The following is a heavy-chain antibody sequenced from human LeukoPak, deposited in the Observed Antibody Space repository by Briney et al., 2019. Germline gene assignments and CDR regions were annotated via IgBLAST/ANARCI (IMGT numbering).Heavy chain of an antibody. CDR2: IYLDGSKI. V-gene: IGHV3-33*01. D-gene: IGHD3-10*01. CDR1: GFTLSSYA. J-gene: IGHJ4*02. CDR3: VRDDSGSVIRGVLHY. Sequence: PGGSLRLSCTAAGFTLSSYAIHWVRQAPGKVLEWVSVIYLDGSKIYYADSVKGRFTLSRDNSKNTLYLQMNSLIAEDTAVYYCVRDDSGSVIRGVLHYWGQGALVTVSS.